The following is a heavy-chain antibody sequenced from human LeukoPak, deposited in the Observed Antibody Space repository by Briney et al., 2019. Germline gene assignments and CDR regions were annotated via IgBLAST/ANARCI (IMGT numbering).Heavy chain of an antibody. CDR1: GYTLTELF. J-gene: IGHJ4*02. Sequence: ASVKVSCKVSGYTLTELFMHWVRQAPGKGLEWMGGFDPEDGETIYAQKFQGRVTMTEDTSTDTAYMELSSLRSEDTAVYYCATDSQWLVPFTYWGQGTLVTVSS. V-gene: IGHV1-24*01. CDR3: ATDSQWLVPFTY. CDR2: FDPEDGET. D-gene: IGHD6-19*01.